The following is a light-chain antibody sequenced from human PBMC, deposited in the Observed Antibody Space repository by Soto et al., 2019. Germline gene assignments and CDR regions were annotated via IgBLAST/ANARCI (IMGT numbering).Light chain of an antibody. CDR3: QSYDNTLSASL. V-gene: IGLV1-40*01. Sequence: QSVLTQPPSVSGAPGQRVTISCTGSSSNIGAGHVVHWYQQFPGRAPNLLIYGSSNRPSGVPDRFSGSKSGTSASLASTGLHAEDEADYYCQSYDNTLSASLFGGGTKLTVL. J-gene: IGLJ2*01. CDR1: SSNIGAGHV. CDR2: GSS.